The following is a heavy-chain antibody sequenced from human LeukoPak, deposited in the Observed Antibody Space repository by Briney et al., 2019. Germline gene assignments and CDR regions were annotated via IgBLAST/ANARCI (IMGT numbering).Heavy chain of an antibody. J-gene: IGHJ6*02. CDR1: GGSISGYY. D-gene: IGHD2/OR15-2a*01. CDR2: IYTSGST. CDR3: ARVKETTSSRYYYYYGMDV. V-gene: IGHV4-4*07. Sequence: SETLSLTCTVSGGSISGYYWSWIRQPAGKGLEWIGRIYTSGSTNYNPSLKSRVTMSVDTSKNQFSLKLSSVTAADTAVYYCARVKETTSSRYYYYYGMDVWGQGTTVTVSS.